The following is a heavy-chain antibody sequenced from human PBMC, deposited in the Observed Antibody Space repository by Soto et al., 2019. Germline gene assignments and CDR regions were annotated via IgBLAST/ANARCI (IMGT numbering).Heavy chain of an antibody. J-gene: IGHJ5*02. CDR3: ARVDSSMFEGGEWFDP. CDR2: FIPIFGTT. CDR1: GGTFNRLA. V-gene: IGHV1-69*12. D-gene: IGHD3-10*02. Sequence: QVVQSGAEVKKPGSSVKVSCKASGGTFNRLAFSWVRQAPGQGLEWMGGFIPIFGTTDYSQKFQGRVTITADEATSTAYMELSSLTSDDTAVYYCARVDSSMFEGGEWFDPWGQGTLVTVSS.